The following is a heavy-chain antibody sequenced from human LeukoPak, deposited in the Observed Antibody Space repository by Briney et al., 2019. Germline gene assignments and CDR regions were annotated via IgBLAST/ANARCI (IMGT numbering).Heavy chain of an antibody. J-gene: IGHJ4*02. V-gene: IGHV1-2*02. CDR1: GYTFTAYY. D-gene: IGHD3-9*01. CDR3: ACNNYDILTGFDY. CDR2: INPNSGGT. Sequence: ASVKVSCKASGYTFTAYYIHWVRQAPGQGLEWMGWINPNSGGTKYAQKFRGRVTVTRDTSISTAYMELTRLRSDDTAMYYCACNNYDILTGFDYWGQGTLVTVSS.